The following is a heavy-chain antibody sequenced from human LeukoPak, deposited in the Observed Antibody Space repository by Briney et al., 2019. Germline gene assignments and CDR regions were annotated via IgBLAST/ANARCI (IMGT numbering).Heavy chain of an antibody. CDR3: VIYDSSGN. D-gene: IGHD3-22*01. V-gene: IGHV3-53*01. CDR1: GLIVSTKD. J-gene: IGHJ4*02. Sequence: GGSLRLSCAASGLIVSTKDMSWARQAPGKGLEWGSVTRSDGRTSYGDSVKGRFSISRDNSKNTVYLQMNGRRAEDTAGYYGVIYDSSGNWGQGTLVTVSS. CDR2: TRSDGRT.